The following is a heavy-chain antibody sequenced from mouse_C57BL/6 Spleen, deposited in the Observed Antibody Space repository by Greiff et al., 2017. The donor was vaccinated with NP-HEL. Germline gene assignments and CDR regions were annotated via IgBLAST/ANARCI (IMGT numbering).Heavy chain of an antibody. Sequence: QVQLQQPGAELVRPGSSVKLSCKASGYTFTSYWMHWVKQRPIQGLEWIGNIDPSDSETHYNQKFKGKATLNVEKSSSTAYMQLSSLTSEDSAGYYCARCDDDGSHRGWGQGTTLTVSS. V-gene: IGHV1-52*01. J-gene: IGHJ2*01. CDR3: ARCDDDGSHRG. CDR1: GYTFTSYW. CDR2: IDPSDSET. D-gene: IGHD2-3*01.